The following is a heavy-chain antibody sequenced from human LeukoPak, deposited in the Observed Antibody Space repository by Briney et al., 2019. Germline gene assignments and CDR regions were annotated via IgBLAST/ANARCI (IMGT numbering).Heavy chain of an antibody. D-gene: IGHD2-21*02. CDR3: ARGYCSGDCFTLFDY. J-gene: IGHJ4*02. Sequence: ASVKVSCKASGYMFTGYYMHWVRQAAGQGLEWMGWINPNSGGTNYAQKFQGRVTMTRDTSISTAYTELSSLRSDDTAVYYCARGYCSGDCFTLFDYWGQGTLVTVSS. CDR1: GYMFTGYY. CDR2: INPNSGGT. V-gene: IGHV1-2*02.